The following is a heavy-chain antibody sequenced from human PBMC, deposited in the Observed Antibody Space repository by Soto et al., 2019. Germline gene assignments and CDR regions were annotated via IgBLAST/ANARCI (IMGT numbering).Heavy chain of an antibody. Sequence: PWGSLRLSCAASGFTFSSYEMNWIRQAPGKGLEWVSYISSSGSTIYYADSVKGRFTISRDNAKNSLYLQMNSLRAEDTAVYYCAKELDIAAKDYWGHGSLVSVS. CDR2: ISSSGSTI. J-gene: IGHJ4*01. V-gene: IGHV3-48*03. CDR1: GFTFSSYE. D-gene: IGHD6-13*01. CDR3: AKELDIAAKDY.